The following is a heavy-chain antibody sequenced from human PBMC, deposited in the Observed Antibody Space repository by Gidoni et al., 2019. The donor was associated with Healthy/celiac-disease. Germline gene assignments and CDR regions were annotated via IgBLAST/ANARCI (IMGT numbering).Heavy chain of an antibody. V-gene: IGHV1-69*01. Sequence: HVQLVPSGAEVKNPGSSVKVSCQASGGTFSSYAISWVRQAPGPGLEWMGGIIPIFGTANYAQKFQGRVTITADESTSTAYMELSSLRSEDTAVYYCAREQVYSSSWYSFDYWGQGTLVTVSS. D-gene: IGHD6-13*01. CDR1: GGTFSSYA. CDR2: IIPIFGTA. CDR3: AREQVYSSSWYSFDY. J-gene: IGHJ4*02.